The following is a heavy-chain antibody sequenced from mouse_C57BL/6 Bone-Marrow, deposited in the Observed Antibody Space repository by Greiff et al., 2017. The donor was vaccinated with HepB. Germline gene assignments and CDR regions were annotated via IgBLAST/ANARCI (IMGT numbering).Heavy chain of an antibody. J-gene: IGHJ2*01. V-gene: IGHV1-69*01. CDR2: IDPSDSYT. Sequence: QVQLQQPGAELVMPGASVKLSCKASGYTFTSYWMHWVKQRPGQGLEWIGEIDPSDSYTNYNQKFKGKSTLTVDKSSSTAYMQLSSLTSEDTSVYFCARYDDSSSFDYWGQGTTLTVSS. CDR1: GYTFTSYW. CDR3: ARYDDSSSFDY. D-gene: IGHD1-1*01.